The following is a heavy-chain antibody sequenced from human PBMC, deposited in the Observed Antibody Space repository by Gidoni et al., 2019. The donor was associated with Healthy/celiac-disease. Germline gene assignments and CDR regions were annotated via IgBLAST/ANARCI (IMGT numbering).Heavy chain of an antibody. CDR2: IIPIFGTA. D-gene: IGHD3-3*01. Sequence: QVQLVQSGAEVTKPGSSVQVSCKASGGTFSIYALSWVRQSPGQGLEWMGGIIPIFGTANDAQKFQGRVTITADKSTSTAYMELSSLRSEDTAVYYCASGPEVRLRCLEWPAPCKYWGQGTLVTVSS. CDR3: ASGPEVRLRCLEWPAPCKY. CDR1: GGTFSIYA. J-gene: IGHJ4*02. V-gene: IGHV1-69*06.